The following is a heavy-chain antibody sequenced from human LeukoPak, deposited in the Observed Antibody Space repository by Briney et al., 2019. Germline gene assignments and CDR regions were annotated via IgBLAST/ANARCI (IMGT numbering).Heavy chain of an antibody. J-gene: IGHJ4*02. CDR3: AKGPLRGTAAAIDY. V-gene: IGHV3-30*18. CDR1: GFTFNNYG. CDR2: ISYDGRNK. Sequence: PGKSLRLSCAASGFTFNNYGMHWVRQAPGKGLEWVAVISYDGRNKHYPDSVKGRFTISIDISTDTLWLQMDSLRTEDTAVYYCAKGPLRGTAAAIDYWGQGTLVTVSS. D-gene: IGHD2-2*01.